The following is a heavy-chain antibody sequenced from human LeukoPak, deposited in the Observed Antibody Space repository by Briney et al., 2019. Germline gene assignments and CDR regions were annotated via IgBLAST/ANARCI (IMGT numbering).Heavy chain of an antibody. D-gene: IGHD5-12*01. J-gene: IGHJ4*02. CDR3: ASLYSGYSYGY. CDR1: GYSFTDYL. V-gene: IGHV1-69*02. CDR2: IIPILGIA. Sequence: VASVKVSCKASGYSFTDYLMHWVRQAPGQGLEWMGRIIPILGIANYAQKFQGRVTITADKSTSTAYMELSSLRSEDTAVYYCASLYSGYSYGYWGQGTLVTVSS.